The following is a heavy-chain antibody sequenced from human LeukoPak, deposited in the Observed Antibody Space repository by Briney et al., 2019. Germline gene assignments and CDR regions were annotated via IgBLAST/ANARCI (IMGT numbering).Heavy chain of an antibody. CDR2: ISWNSGSI. Sequence: PGGSLRLSCVASGFTFDDYAMHWVRQAPGKGLEWVSGISWNSGSIGYADSVKGRFTISRDNAKNSLYLQMNSLRAEDTALYYCAKGATIGTTGYHHYWGQGTLVTVSS. CDR3: AKGATIGTTGYHHY. J-gene: IGHJ4*02. D-gene: IGHD1-26*01. V-gene: IGHV3-9*01. CDR1: GFTFDDYA.